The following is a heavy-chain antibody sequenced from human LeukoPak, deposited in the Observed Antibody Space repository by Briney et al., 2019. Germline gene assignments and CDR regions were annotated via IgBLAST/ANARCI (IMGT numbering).Heavy chain of an antibody. D-gene: IGHD2-15*01. Sequence: ASVKVSCKASGYTFTSYGISWVRQAPGQGLEWIGWISAYNGNTNYAQKLQGRVTMTTDTSTSTAYMELRSLRSDDTAVYYCARGREERRYCSGGSCDDYWGQGTLVTVSS. V-gene: IGHV1-18*01. CDR2: ISAYNGNT. J-gene: IGHJ4*02. CDR3: ARGREERRYCSGGSCDDY. CDR1: GYTFTSYG.